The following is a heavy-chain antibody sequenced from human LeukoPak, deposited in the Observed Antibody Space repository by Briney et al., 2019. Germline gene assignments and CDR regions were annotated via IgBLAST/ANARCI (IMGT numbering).Heavy chain of an antibody. CDR2: ISGSGGST. CDR1: GFTFSSYA. Sequence: PGGSLRLSCAASGFTFSSYAMSWVRQAPGQGLEWVSAISGSGGSTYYADSVKGRFTISRDNSKNTLYLQMNSLRAEDTAVYYCAKDRLWSDAGWFDPWGQGTLVTVSS. J-gene: IGHJ5*02. V-gene: IGHV3-23*01. D-gene: IGHD4/OR15-4a*01. CDR3: AKDRLWSDAGWFDP.